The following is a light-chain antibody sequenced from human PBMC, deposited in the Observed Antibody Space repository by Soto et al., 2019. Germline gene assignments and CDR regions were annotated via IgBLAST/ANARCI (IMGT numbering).Light chain of an antibody. Sequence: EIVMTQSPATLSVSPGERATLSCRASQSVTINLAWYQQKAGQAPRLLIYGASARATGIPARFSGSGSGTEFTLTISSLQSEDFATYYCQQADSFPLTFGGGTKVEIK. CDR1: QSVTIN. CDR2: GAS. V-gene: IGKV3-15*01. J-gene: IGKJ4*01. CDR3: QQADSFPLT.